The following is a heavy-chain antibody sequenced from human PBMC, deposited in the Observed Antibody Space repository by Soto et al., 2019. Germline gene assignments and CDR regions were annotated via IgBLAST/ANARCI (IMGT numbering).Heavy chain of an antibody. Sequence: EVHLLQSAGGLVQPGGSLRLSCAASGFTFSNYAMTWVRRAPGKGLEWVSAISASGGGTFYADSVKGRFIISRDSSKNTLYLQMNSLRVEDTAVYYCAKSRTATTSCYGSWGQGTMVTVSS. V-gene: IGHV3-23*01. CDR1: GFTFSNYA. J-gene: IGHJ5*02. D-gene: IGHD2-2*01. CDR3: AKSRTATTSCYGS. CDR2: ISASGGGT.